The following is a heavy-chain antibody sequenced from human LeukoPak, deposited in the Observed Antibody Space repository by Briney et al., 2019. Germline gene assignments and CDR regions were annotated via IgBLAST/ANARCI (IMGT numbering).Heavy chain of an antibody. CDR3: AADLGKDYYYGMDV. J-gene: IGHJ6*02. Sequence: ASVKVSCTASGFTFTSSAMQWVRQARGQRLEWIGWIVVGSGNTNYAQKFQERVTITRDMSTSTAYMELSSLRSEDTAVYYCAADLGKDYYYGMDVWGQGTTVTVSS. CDR1: GFTFTSSA. D-gene: IGHD3-10*01. CDR2: IVVGSGNT. V-gene: IGHV1-58*02.